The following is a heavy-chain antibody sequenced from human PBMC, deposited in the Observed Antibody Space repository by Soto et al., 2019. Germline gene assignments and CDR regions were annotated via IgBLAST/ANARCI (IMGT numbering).Heavy chain of an antibody. CDR3: ASHDVVVIPPTG. V-gene: IGHV4-39*01. CDR1: GGSISTTYHY. J-gene: IGHJ4*02. CDR2: FFYNGGT. Sequence: QLQLQASGPGLVKPSETLSLTCTVSGGSISTTYHYWVWIRQPPGKGLEWIGSFFYNGGTYYNPSIKSRVTTSVDTSKNQFSLKLSSVTAADTAVYYCASHDVVVIPPTGWDQGALVTVSS. D-gene: IGHD3-16*01.